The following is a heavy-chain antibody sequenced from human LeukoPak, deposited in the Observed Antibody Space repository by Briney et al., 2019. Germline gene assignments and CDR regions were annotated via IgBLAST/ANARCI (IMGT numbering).Heavy chain of an antibody. CDR2: IYYSGST. V-gene: IGHV4-59*01. D-gene: IGHD3-9*01. CDR1: GGSISSYY. J-gene: IGHJ5*02. Sequence: PSETLSLTCTVSGGSISSYYWSWIRQPPGKGLEWIGYIYYSGSTNYNPSLKSRVTISVDTSKNQFSLKLSSVTAADTAVYYCARDKLHYDILTAANWFDPWGQGTLVTVSS. CDR3: ARDKLHYDILTAANWFDP.